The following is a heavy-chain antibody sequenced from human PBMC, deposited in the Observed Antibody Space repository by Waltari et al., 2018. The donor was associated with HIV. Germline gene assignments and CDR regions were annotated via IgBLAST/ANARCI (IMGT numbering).Heavy chain of an antibody. Sequence: EGQLVVSGGVVVQPGGSLSRCCAASGFTFVHYAMHWVRQAPGKGLEWVSLISWDGGSTYYADSVKGRFTISRDNSKNSLYLQMNSLRAEDTALYYCSTYGDSEAFDIWGQGTMVTVSS. CDR3: STYGDSEAFDI. J-gene: IGHJ3*02. D-gene: IGHD4-17*01. CDR1: GFTFVHYA. V-gene: IGHV3-43D*03. CDR2: ISWDGGST.